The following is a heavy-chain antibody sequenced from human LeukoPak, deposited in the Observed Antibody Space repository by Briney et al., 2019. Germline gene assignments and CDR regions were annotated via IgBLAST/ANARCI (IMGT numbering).Heavy chain of an antibody. CDR2: FYSAGTT. J-gene: IGHJ5*02. D-gene: IGHD3-3*01. CDR3: ARGLQDYDFWSSYYHVVGRFDP. CDR1: GFPVSNNY. Sequence: GGSLRLSCVASGFPVSNNYMNWVRQAPGKGLEWVSTFYSAGTTSYADSVKGRFTTSRDKSENTLYLQMNSLRTEDTAVYYCARGLQDYDFWSSYYHVVGRFDPWGQGTLVTVSS. V-gene: IGHV3-66*02.